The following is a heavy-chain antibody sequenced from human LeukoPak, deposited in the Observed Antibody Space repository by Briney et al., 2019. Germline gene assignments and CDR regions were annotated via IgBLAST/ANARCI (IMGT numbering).Heavy chain of an antibody. D-gene: IGHD2-2*01. V-gene: IGHV4-59*12. Sequence: SETLSLTCTVSGGSISSYYWSWIRQPPGKGLEWIGYIYYSGSTNYNPSLKSRVTISVDTSKNQFSLKLSSVTAADTAVYYCARAILGYCSSTSCYSFDYWGQGTLVTVSS. CDR1: GGSISSYY. CDR2: IYYSGST. CDR3: ARAILGYCSSTSCYSFDY. J-gene: IGHJ4*02.